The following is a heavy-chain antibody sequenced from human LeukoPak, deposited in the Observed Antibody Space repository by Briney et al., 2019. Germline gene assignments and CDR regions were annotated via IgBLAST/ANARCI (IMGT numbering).Heavy chain of an antibody. CDR1: GGTFSSYA. V-gene: IGHV1-69*13. J-gene: IGHJ6*02. CDR2: IIPIFGTA. CDR3: ARYTRVVDTASEGMDV. D-gene: IGHD5-18*01. Sequence: SVKVSCKASGGTFSSYAISWVRQAPGQGLEWMGGIIPIFGTANYAQKSQGRVTITADESTSTAYMELSSLRSEDTAVYYCARYTRVVDTASEGMDVWGQGTTVTVSS.